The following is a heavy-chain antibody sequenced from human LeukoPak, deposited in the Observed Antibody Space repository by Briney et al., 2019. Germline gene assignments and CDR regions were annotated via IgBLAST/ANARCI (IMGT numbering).Heavy chain of an antibody. CDR2: IRYNGNNQ. V-gene: IGHV3-30*02. Sequence: GGSLRLSCAAPGFTFNNYGMHWVRQAPGKGLEWVAFIRYNGNNQYYADSVKGRFTISRDNSKNTLYLQMNSLKGDDTAVYYCAKDSAFYYIDVWGKGTTVIISS. CDR1: GFTFNNYG. J-gene: IGHJ6*03. D-gene: IGHD3-10*01. CDR3: AKDSAFYYIDV.